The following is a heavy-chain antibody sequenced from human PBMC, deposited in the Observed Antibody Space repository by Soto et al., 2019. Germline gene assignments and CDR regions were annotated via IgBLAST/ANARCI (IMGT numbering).Heavy chain of an antibody. J-gene: IGHJ4*02. CDR2: ISYDGSNK. CDR1: GFTFSSYG. CDR3: ARRGITIFGVVFTQIDY. D-gene: IGHD3-3*01. V-gene: IGHV3-30*03. Sequence: GGSLRLSCAASGFTFSSYGMHWVRQAPGKGLEWVAVISYDGSNKYYADSVKGRFTISRDNSKNTLYLQMNSLRAEDAAVYYCARRGITIFGVVFTQIDYWGQGTLVTVSS.